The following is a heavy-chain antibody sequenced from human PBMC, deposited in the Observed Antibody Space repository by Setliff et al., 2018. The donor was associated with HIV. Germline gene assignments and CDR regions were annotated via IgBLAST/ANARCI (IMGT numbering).Heavy chain of an antibody. CDR3: TRDPTPKELWFFSGYYSDY. V-gene: IGHV3-30*02. J-gene: IGHJ4*02. CDR1: GSTFSHYG. D-gene: IGHD3-10*01. Sequence: GGSLRLSCAASGSTFSHYGMHWVRQAPGKGLEWVTFIASDVSKTHIADSVKGRFTISRDNSKNMLYLQMNSLSADDTAVYYCTRDPTPKELWFFSGYYSDYWGQGTLVTVSS. CDR2: IASDVSKT.